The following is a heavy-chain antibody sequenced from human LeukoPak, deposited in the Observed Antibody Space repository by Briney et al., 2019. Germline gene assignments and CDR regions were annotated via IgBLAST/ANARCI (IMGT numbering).Heavy chain of an antibody. J-gene: IGHJ3*02. Sequence: GGSLRLSCAASGFTFSSYLMSWVRQAPGKGLEWVANIKQDGNDKYSVDSVKGRFTISRDNAKNSLYLQMNSLRAEDTAVYYCASDSDDDFDIWGQGTMVTVSS. CDR2: IKQDGNDK. CDR1: GFTFSSYL. CDR3: ASDSDDDFDI. V-gene: IGHV3-7*01.